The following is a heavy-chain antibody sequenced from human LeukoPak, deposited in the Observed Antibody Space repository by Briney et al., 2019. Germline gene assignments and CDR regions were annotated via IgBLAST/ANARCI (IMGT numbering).Heavy chain of an antibody. Sequence: SETLSLTCTVSGGSISSYYWSWIRQPPGKGLEWIGYIYYSGSTNYNPSLKSRVTISVDTSKNQFSLKLSSVTAADTAVYYCARQQYDFRFDYWGQGTLVTVSS. V-gene: IGHV4-59*08. CDR2: IYYSGST. CDR1: GGSISSYY. D-gene: IGHD3-3*01. CDR3: ARQQYDFRFDY. J-gene: IGHJ4*02.